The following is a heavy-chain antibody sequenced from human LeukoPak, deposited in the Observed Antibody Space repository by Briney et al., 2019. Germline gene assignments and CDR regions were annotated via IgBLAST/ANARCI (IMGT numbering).Heavy chain of an antibody. CDR3: ARDPTLRDFWSGYLGGWFDP. Sequence: GASVKVSCKASGYTFSSYGINWVRQAPGQGLEWMGSIITYNGNTNYAQKLQDRVTMTTDTSISTAYMELSRLRSDDTAVYYCARDPTLRDFWSGYLGGWFDPWGQGTLVTVSS. CDR1: GYTFSSYG. CDR2: IITYNGNT. J-gene: IGHJ5*02. V-gene: IGHV1-18*01. D-gene: IGHD3-3*01.